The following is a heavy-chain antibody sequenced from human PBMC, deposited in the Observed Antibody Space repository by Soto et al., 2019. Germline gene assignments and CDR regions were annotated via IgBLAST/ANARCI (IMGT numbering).Heavy chain of an antibody. Sequence: QVQLVEPGGGVVQPGRSLRLSCAASGFTFSSYGMHWVRQAPGKGLEWVAVIWYDGSNKYYADSVKGRFTISRDNSKNTLYLQMNSLRAEDTAVYYCARGGGYSYGYDYWGQGTLVTVSS. CDR2: IWYDGSNK. CDR1: GFTFSSYG. V-gene: IGHV3-33*01. CDR3: ARGGGYSYGYDY. J-gene: IGHJ4*02. D-gene: IGHD5-18*01.